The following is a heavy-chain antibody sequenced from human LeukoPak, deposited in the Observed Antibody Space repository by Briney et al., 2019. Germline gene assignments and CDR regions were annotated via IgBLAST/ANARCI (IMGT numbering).Heavy chain of an antibody. D-gene: IGHD1-26*01. CDR1: GXTFSSYS. CDR3: ARDSAYAFDI. V-gene: IGHV3-48*02. J-gene: IGHJ3*02. Sequence: GGSLRLSCAASGXTFSSYSANWVRQAPGKGLEWVSYIGWSSNIYYADSVKGRLTISRDNAKNSLYLQMNSLRDEDTALYYCARDSAYAFDIWGQGTKVTVSS. CDR2: IGWSSNI.